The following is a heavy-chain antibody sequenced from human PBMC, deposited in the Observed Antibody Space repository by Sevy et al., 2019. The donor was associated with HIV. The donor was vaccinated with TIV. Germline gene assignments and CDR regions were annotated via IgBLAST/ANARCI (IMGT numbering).Heavy chain of an antibody. D-gene: IGHD2-15*01. CDR3: ARAPARVAYFDY. Sequence: SETPSLTCVVSGYSISSGHSWGWIRQPPGKGLEWIGSFYHDGTAYYNPSLTSRVIISVDTSKNQFSLKLNSVTAADTAVYFCARAPARVAYFDYWGQGTLVTVSS. V-gene: IGHV4-38-2*01. CDR1: GYSISSGHS. CDR2: FYHDGTA. J-gene: IGHJ4*02.